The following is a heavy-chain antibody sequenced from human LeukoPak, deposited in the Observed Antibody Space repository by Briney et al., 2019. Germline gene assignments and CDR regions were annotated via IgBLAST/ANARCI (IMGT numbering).Heavy chain of an antibody. CDR3: ARALHYYHSSGSNSYFDY. CDR2: IKEDGSEK. CDR1: GFTFSSYW. Sequence: GGSLRLSCAASGFTFSSYWMSLVRQAPGKGLEGVADIKEDGSEKDYVDYVKGRVTISRDNGYNPLYLQMNSLRADDTAVYHCARALHYYHSSGSNSYFDYWGQGTLVTVSS. D-gene: IGHD3-22*01. J-gene: IGHJ4*02. V-gene: IGHV3-7*03.